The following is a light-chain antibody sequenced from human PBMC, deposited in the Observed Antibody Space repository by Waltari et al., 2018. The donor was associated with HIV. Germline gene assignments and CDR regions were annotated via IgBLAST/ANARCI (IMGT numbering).Light chain of an antibody. CDR2: GAS. CDR1: TSAISSYTS. J-gene: IGLJ3*02. CDR3: SSYTTSDSVV. V-gene: IGLV2-14*01. Sequence: QSALPQPASVSGSPGQSISISCTGPTSAISSYTSVSWYRHRPGEAPKLLIYGASHRPSGVSHRFSASTFGNTASLTISGLQTDDEGDYYCSSYTTSDSVVFGGGTRLTVL.